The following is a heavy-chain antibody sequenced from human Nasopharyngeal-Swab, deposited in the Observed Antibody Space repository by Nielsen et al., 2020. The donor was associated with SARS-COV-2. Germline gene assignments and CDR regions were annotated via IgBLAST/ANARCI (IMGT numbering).Heavy chain of an antibody. Sequence: GESLKISCAVSGFIVSSTYMSWVRQAPGKGLEWVSVTEIGGITHYADSVKGRFTISRDNSKNTLYLQMNSLRAEDTAVYYCARATSNIVLMVYAIGAFDIWGQGTMVTVSS. CDR1: GFIVSSTY. CDR2: TEIGGIT. D-gene: IGHD2-8*01. CDR3: ARATSNIVLMVYAIGAFDI. V-gene: IGHV3-53*01. J-gene: IGHJ3*02.